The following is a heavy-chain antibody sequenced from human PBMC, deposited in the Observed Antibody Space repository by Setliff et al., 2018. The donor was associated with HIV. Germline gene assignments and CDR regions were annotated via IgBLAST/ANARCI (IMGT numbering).Heavy chain of an antibody. J-gene: IGHJ6*03. Sequence: PSETLSLTCAVSGGSISSGSHYWSWIRQPAGKGLEWIGYIYYSGSTNYNPSLKSRVTISVDTSKNQFSLKLSSVTAADTAVYYCARLRADVDTATMFSYYYYMDVWGKGTTVTVSS. CDR1: GGSISSGSHY. CDR2: IYYSGST. CDR3: ARLRADVDTATMFSYYYYMDV. D-gene: IGHD5-18*01. V-gene: IGHV4-61*10.